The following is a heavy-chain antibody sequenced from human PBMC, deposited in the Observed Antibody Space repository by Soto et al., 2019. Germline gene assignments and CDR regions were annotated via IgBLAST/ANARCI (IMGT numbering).Heavy chain of an antibody. J-gene: IGHJ6*03. CDR1: GDSVSSNSAG. CDR2: TYYKSKWFN. CDR3: ARGSWDDVSGHYYMDI. V-gene: IGHV6-1*01. Sequence: SQTLSLTCAISGDSVSSNSAGWNWVRQTPSRGLEWLGMTYYKSKWFNNYAVSVKSRITINPDTSQNQFSLHLDSVTPEDTAVYFCARGSWDDVSGHYYMDIWGKGTTVTVSS. D-gene: IGHD5-12*01.